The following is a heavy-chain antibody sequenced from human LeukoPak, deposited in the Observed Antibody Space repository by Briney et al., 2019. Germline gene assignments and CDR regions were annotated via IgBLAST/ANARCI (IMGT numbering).Heavy chain of an antibody. J-gene: IGHJ4*02. CDR2: INEDGSVQ. CDR3: ATRESSMARSH. Sequence: PGGSLRLSCAASGLIFSDYWMNWVRQVPGKGLQWVANINEDGSVQDYVASVRGRFFISRDNAKNSLYLQMNSLRVEDAAIYYCATRESSMARSHWGQGTLVTVSS. CDR1: GLIFSDYW. D-gene: IGHD3-10*01. V-gene: IGHV3-7*01.